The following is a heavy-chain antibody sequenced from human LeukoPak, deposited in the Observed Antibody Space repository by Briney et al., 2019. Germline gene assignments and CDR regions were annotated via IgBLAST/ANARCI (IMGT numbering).Heavy chain of an antibody. CDR2: IYTSGST. CDR1: GGSFSSGSYY. D-gene: IGHD3-22*01. Sequence: SETLSLTCTVSGGSFSSGSYYWSWIRQPAGKGLEWIGRIYTSGSTNYNPSLKSRVTISVDTSKNQFSLKLSSVTAADTAVYYCARDSNYYDSSRPNYYYYYMDVWGKGTTVTVSS. J-gene: IGHJ6*03. V-gene: IGHV4-61*02. CDR3: ARDSNYYDSSRPNYYYYYMDV.